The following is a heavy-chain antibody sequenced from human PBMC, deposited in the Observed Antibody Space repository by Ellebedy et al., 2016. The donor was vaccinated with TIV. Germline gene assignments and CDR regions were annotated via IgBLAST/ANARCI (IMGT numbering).Heavy chain of an antibody. CDR1: GGSISSSNYY. J-gene: IGHJ4*02. D-gene: IGHD3-10*01. CDR3: ARCGSGRYYNVPFDY. V-gene: IGHV4-39*01. CDR2: IFYTGTT. Sequence: SETLSLXXSVSGGSISSSNYYWGWIRQPPGKGLEWIGTIFYTGTTYYNPSLKSRVTISVDTSKSEFSLKLSSVTAADTAVYYCARCGSGRYYNVPFDYWGQGTLVTVSS.